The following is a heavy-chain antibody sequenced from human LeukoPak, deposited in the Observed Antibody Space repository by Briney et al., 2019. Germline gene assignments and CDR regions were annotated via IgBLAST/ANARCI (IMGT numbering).Heavy chain of an antibody. CDR2: INHSGST. V-gene: IGHV4-34*01. CDR1: GGSFSGYY. J-gene: IGHJ4*02. D-gene: IGHD3-3*01. CDR3: AKDQGDFWSGYYHFDY. Sequence: PSETLSLTCAVYGGSFSGYYWSWIRQPPGKGLEWIGEINHSGSTNYNPSLKSRVTISVDTSKNQFSLKLSSVTAADTAVYYCAKDQGDFWSGYYHFDYWGQGTLVTVSS.